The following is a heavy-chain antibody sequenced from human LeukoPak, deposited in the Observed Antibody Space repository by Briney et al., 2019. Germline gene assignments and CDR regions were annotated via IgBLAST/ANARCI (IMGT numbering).Heavy chain of an antibody. Sequence: SETLSLTCSVSGGSVTSGTYHWGWIRQLPGKGLEWIGSVYFDGGTHYNPSLQSRVTVSVDTSKNQFSLRLSSVTAADTALYYCARDHYYDGRGRFDPWGQGTLVTVSS. CDR3: ARDHYYDGRGRFDP. V-gene: IGHV4-39*07. D-gene: IGHD3-16*01. CDR1: GGSVTSGTYH. CDR2: VYFDGGT. J-gene: IGHJ5*02.